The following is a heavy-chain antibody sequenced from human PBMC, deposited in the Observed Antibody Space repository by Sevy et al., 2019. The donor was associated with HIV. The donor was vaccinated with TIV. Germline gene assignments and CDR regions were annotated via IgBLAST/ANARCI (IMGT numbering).Heavy chain of an antibody. CDR1: GFSFSNYA. V-gene: IGHV3-23*01. Sequence: GGSLRLSCAASGFSFSNYAMSWVRQAPGKGLEWVSTLIGGGSRTYYADSVTGRFTISSDNAKNSQYLQMNSLRAEDTAVYYCARDLYGSGHFDYWGQGTLVTVSS. J-gene: IGHJ4*02. CDR3: ARDLYGSGHFDY. CDR2: LIGGGSRT. D-gene: IGHD3-10*01.